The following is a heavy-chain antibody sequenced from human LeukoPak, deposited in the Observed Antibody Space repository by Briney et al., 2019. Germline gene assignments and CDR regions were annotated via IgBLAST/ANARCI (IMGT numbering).Heavy chain of an antibody. Sequence: GASVKVSCKASGGTFSSYAISWVRQAPGQGLEWMGGIIPIFGTANYAQKFQGRVTITADESTSTAYMELSSLRSDDTAVYYCARSSRGGDGYNPWGQGTLVTVSS. D-gene: IGHD5-24*01. CDR3: ARSSRGGDGYNP. J-gene: IGHJ5*02. V-gene: IGHV1-69*01. CDR1: GGTFSSYA. CDR2: IIPIFGTA.